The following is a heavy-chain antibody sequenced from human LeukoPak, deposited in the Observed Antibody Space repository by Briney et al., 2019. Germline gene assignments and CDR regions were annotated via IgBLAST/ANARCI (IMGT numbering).Heavy chain of an antibody. CDR2: ISGSGGST. Sequence: GGSLRLSCAASGFTLSNYAMSWVRQAPGKGLEWVSAISGSGGSTYYADSVKGRFTISRDNSKNTLYLQMNSLRAEDTAVYYCAKMKLWAGSWFDYWGQGTLVTVSS. J-gene: IGHJ4*02. CDR1: GFTLSNYA. D-gene: IGHD3-10*01. CDR3: AKMKLWAGSWFDY. V-gene: IGHV3-23*01.